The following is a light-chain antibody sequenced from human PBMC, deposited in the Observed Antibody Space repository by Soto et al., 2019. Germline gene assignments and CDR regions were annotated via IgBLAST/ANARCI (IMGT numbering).Light chain of an antibody. CDR1: QSLLHSNGYNY. CDR2: LGS. CDR3: MQALQTP. J-gene: IGKJ4*01. V-gene: IGKV2-28*01. Sequence: DIVMTQSPLSLPVTPGEPASISCRSSQSLLHSNGYNYLDWYLQKPGQSPQLLIYLGSNRASGVPDRFSGSGSGTDFTLKISRVEAEDVGVYYCMQALQTPFSGGTKVEIK.